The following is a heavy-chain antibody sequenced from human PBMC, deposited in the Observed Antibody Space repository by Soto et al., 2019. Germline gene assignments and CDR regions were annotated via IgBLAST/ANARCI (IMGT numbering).Heavy chain of an antibody. D-gene: IGHD2-15*01. CDR1: GYTFTNYP. J-gene: IGHJ4*02. CDR2: ISTGNSNT. V-gene: IGHV1-3*04. Sequence: ASVKVSCKASGYTFTNYPMHWVRQAPGQGLERLGWISTGNSNTKCSQKFQGRVTITWDTSASTTYIELSSLRSEDTAVYYCASGHCSGDCYSDYWGQGTLVTVSS. CDR3: ASGHCSGDCYSDY.